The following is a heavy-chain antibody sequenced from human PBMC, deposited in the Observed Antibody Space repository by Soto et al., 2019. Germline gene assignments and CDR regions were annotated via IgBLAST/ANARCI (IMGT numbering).Heavy chain of an antibody. Sequence: PSETLSLTCAVYGGSFSGYYWSWIRQPPGKGLEWIGEINHSGSTNYNPSLKSRVTISVDTSKNQFSLKLSSVTAADTAVYYCARGRIAAAGRGYYYYHGMDVWGQGTTVTVSS. CDR3: ARGRIAAAGRGYYYYHGMDV. V-gene: IGHV4-34*01. D-gene: IGHD6-13*01. CDR1: GGSFSGYY. J-gene: IGHJ6*02. CDR2: INHSGST.